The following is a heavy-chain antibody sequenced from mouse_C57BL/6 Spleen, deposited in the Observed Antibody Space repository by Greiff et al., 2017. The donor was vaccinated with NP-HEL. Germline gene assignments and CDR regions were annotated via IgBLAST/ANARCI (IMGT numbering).Heavy chain of an antibody. CDR3: ARGAYDISGFAY. D-gene: IGHD2-12*01. Sequence: EVQVVESGGGLVKPGGSLKLSCAASGFTFSSYAMSWVRQTPEKRLEWVATISDGGSYTYYPDNVKGRFTISRDNAKNNLYLQMSHLKSEDTAMYYCARGAYDISGFAYWGQGTLVTVSA. J-gene: IGHJ3*01. CDR2: ISDGGSYT. CDR1: GFTFSSYA. V-gene: IGHV5-4*01.